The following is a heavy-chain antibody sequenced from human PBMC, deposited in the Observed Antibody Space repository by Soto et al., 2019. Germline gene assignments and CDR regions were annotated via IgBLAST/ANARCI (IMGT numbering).Heavy chain of an antibody. CDR2: ISGNSRYI. CDR1: GFTFSTYS. D-gene: IGHD2-15*01. J-gene: IGHJ4*02. CDR3: ARPSYCSGGTCLGFEY. Sequence: GGSLRLSCAASGFTFSTYSMNWVRQAPGRGLEWVSCISGNSRYIYYADSVKGRFTISRDNAENSLSLQMNSLRAEDTAVYYCARPSYCSGGTCLGFEYWGQGILVTVSS. V-gene: IGHV3-21*01.